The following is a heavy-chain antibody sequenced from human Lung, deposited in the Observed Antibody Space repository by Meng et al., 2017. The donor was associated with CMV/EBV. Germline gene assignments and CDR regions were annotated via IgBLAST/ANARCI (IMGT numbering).Heavy chain of an antibody. Sequence: GGSLRLSCAASGFPFRTYAMHWVRQAPGKGREWVAVISSDGNFQHYADSLKGRFTISRDNSKNTLYLQMNSLRAEDTAVYYCAKEWAPHEHFDDWGQGTLVTVSS. J-gene: IGHJ4*02. CDR3: AKEWAPHEHFDD. CDR2: ISSDGNFQ. V-gene: IGHV3-30-3*02. CDR1: GFPFRTYA.